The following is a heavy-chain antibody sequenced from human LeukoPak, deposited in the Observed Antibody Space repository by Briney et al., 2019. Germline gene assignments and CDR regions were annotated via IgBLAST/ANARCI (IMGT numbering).Heavy chain of an antibody. Sequence: SETLCLTCTVSGGSMSSYYWSWIRQPPGKGLEWIGYIYYSGSTNYNPSLKSRVTISVDTSKNQFSLKLSSVTAADTAVYYCARRPPRAATGSYYFYGMDVWGQGTTVTVSS. J-gene: IGHJ6*02. V-gene: IGHV4-59*08. D-gene: IGHD6-13*01. CDR1: GGSMSSYY. CDR3: ARRPPRAATGSYYFYGMDV. CDR2: IYYSGST.